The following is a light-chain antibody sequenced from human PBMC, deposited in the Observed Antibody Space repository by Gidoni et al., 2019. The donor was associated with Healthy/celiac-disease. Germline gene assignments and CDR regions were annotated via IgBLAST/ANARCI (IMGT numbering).Light chain of an antibody. Sequence: QSVLTQPPSASGTPGQRVTISCSGSSSNIGSNYVYWYQQLPGTAPKLLIYSNNQRPSGVPDRFSGSKSGTSASLAINGLRSEDEADYYCAAWDDSLSGDVVFGGGTKLTVL. CDR3: AAWDDSLSGDVV. CDR1: SSNIGSNY. J-gene: IGLJ2*01. V-gene: IGLV1-47*02. CDR2: SNN.